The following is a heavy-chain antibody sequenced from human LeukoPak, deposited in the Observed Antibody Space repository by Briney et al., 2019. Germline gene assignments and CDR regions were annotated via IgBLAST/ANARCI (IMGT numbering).Heavy chain of an antibody. J-gene: IGHJ4*02. CDR3: ARGGGREVGATDFDY. CDR2: INHSGST. D-gene: IGHD1-26*01. V-gene: IGHV4-34*01. Sequence: SETLSLTCAVYGGSFSGYYWSWIRQPPGKGLEWIGEINHSGSTTYNPSLKSRVTISVDTSKNQFSLKLSSVTAADTAVYYCARGGGREVGATDFDYWGQGTLVTVSS. CDR1: GGSFSGYY.